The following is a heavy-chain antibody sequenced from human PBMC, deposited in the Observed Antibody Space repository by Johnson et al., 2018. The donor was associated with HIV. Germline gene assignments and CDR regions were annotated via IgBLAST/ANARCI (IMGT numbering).Heavy chain of an antibody. V-gene: IGHV3-66*02. CDR2: IYSGGST. CDR1: GFTFDDYA. J-gene: IGHJ3*02. CDR3: ATGDGRGAFDI. D-gene: IGHD7-27*01. Sequence: EQLVESGGGLVQPGRSLRLSCAASGFTFDDYAMHWVRQAPGKGLEWVSVIYSGGSTYYADSVKGRFTISRDNSKNTLYLQMNSLRAEDTAVYYCATGDGRGAFDIWGQGTMVTVSS.